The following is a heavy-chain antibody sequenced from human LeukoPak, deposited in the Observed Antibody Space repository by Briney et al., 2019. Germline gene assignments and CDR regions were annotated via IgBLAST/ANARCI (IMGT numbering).Heavy chain of an antibody. D-gene: IGHD3-22*01. J-gene: IGHJ5*02. CDR3: ATTAYYDSSGYRRWFDP. CDR1: GYTLTELS. Sequence: ASVKVSCKVSGYTLTELSMHWVRQAPGKGLEWMGGFDPEDGETIYAQKFQGRVTMTEDTSTDTAYMELSSLRSEDTAVYYCATTAYYDSSGYRRWFDPWGQGTLVTVSS. CDR2: FDPEDGET. V-gene: IGHV1-24*01.